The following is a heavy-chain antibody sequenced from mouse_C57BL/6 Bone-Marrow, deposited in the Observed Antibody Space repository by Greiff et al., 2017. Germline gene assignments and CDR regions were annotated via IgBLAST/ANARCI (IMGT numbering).Heavy chain of an antibody. J-gene: IGHJ1*03. V-gene: IGHV1-64*01. D-gene: IGHD2-1*01. Sequence: QVHVKQPGAELVKPGASVKLSCKASGYTFTSYWMHWVKQRPGQGLEWIGMIHPNSGSTNYNEKFKSKATLTVDKSSSTAYMQLSSLTSEDSAVYYCASYYGNSYWYFDVWGTGTTVTVSS. CDR1: GYTFTSYW. CDR3: ASYYGNSYWYFDV. CDR2: IHPNSGST.